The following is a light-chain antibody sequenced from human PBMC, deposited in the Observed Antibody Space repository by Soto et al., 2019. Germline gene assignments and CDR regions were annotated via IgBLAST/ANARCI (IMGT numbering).Light chain of an antibody. CDR3: QRWGSSPWT. CDR2: GAY. CDR1: QSVRSSY. V-gene: IGKV3-20*01. J-gene: IGKJ1*01. Sequence: EIVMPQSPATLSVSPGERATLSCRASQSVRSSYLAWYQKTPGQARRLLIYGAYSRATGIPDRFSGSSCGTDFILTISRLEPEDWAVYYGQRWGSSPWTFGRGTKVDIK.